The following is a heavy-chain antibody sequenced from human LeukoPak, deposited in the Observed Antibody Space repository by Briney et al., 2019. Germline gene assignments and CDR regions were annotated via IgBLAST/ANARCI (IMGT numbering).Heavy chain of an antibody. V-gene: IGHV3-7*01. CDR2: INQDESQI. J-gene: IGHJ4*02. CDR1: GFTFSNYW. D-gene: IGHD3-10*01. Sequence: GGSLRLSCAASGFTFSNYWMSWVRQAPGKGLAWVGNINQDESQIYYVDSVKGRFTISRDNAKNSLYLQTHSLRAKDTAVYDCATSVPPGMTWGQGTLVTVSS. CDR3: ATSVPPGMT.